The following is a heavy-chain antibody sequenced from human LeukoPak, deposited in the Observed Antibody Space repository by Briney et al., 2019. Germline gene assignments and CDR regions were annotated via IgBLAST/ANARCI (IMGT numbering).Heavy chain of an antibody. CDR1: GGTLSSYA. CDR3: ARERYYDSSGYYLGLDY. J-gene: IGHJ4*02. CDR2: IIPIFGTA. V-gene: IGHV1-69*05. D-gene: IGHD3-22*01. Sequence: SVKVSCKASGGTLSSYAISWVRQAPGQGLEWMGGIIPIFGTANYAQKFQGRVTITTDESTSTAYMELSSLRSEDTAVYYCARERYYDSSGYYLGLDYWGQGTLVTVSS.